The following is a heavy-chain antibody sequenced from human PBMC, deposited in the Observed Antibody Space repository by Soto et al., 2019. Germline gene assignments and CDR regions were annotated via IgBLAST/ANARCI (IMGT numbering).Heavy chain of an antibody. V-gene: IGHV3-30-3*01. CDR3: ARAATAMGVKDSMDV. CDR2: ISYDGSNK. D-gene: IGHD5-18*01. Sequence: QVQLVESGGGVVQPGRSLRLSCAASGFTFSSYAMHWVRQAPGKGLEWVAVISYDGSNKYYADSVTGRFTISRDNSKNTLSLQMNSLRAEDTAVYYCARAATAMGVKDSMDVWGQGTTVTVSS. J-gene: IGHJ6*02. CDR1: GFTFSSYA.